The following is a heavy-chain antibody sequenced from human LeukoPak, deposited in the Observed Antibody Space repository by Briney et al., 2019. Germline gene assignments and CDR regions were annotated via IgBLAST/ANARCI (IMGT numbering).Heavy chain of an antibody. CDR1: GFSFSPYA. CDR3: ARDLTRTDDYYDSSGYLDY. V-gene: IGHV3-30-3*01. J-gene: IGHJ4*02. CDR2: ISYDGSKK. D-gene: IGHD3-22*01. Sequence: QPGGSLRLSCAASGFSFSPYAIHWVRQAPGKGLEWVAVISYDGSKKYYADSVRGRFTISRENSENTLYLRMNSLRTEDTAVYYCARDLTRTDDYYDSSGYLDYWGQGTLVTVSS.